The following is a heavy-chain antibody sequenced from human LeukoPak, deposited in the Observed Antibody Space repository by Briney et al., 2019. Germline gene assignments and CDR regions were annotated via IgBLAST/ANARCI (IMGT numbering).Heavy chain of an antibody. CDR2: ISSSSSTI. J-gene: IGHJ6*03. CDR1: GFTFSSYS. V-gene: IGHV3-48*01. Sequence: GGSLRLSCAASGFTFSSYSMNWVRQAPGKGLEWVSYISSSSSTIYYADSVKGRFTISRDNAKNSLYLQMNSLRAEDTAVYYCARGVYCSSTSCPYYYYYMDVWGKGTTVTVSS. D-gene: IGHD2-2*01. CDR3: ARGVYCSSTSCPYYYYYMDV.